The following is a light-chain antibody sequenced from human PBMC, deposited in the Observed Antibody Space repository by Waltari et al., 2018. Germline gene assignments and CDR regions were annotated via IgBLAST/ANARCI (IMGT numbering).Light chain of an antibody. CDR3: QQRRDWPLT. Sequence: DIVLTQSPAILSLSPGERASLSCRASQSVTNYLAWYQQKPGQAPRLLIYDTSNRATGIPARFSGSGFGTDVTLTSSSLEPEDFSVYYCQQRRDWPLTFGGGTKVEIK. J-gene: IGKJ4*01. CDR2: DTS. CDR1: QSVTNY. V-gene: IGKV3-11*01.